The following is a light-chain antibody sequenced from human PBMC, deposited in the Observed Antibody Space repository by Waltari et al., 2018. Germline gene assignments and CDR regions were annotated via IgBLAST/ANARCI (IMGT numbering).Light chain of an antibody. V-gene: IGKV3-20*01. CDR3: QHYVRLPVS. CDR2: GGY. Sequence: EIVLTQSPGTLSLSPGERATLSCRASRRVSRSLAWYQQNPGQAPRLLIYGGYSRATGGPDRFSGCGSGTDFSLTISRVVPEDFAVYYCQHYVRLPVSFGQGTKVEIK. CDR1: RRVSRS. J-gene: IGKJ1*01.